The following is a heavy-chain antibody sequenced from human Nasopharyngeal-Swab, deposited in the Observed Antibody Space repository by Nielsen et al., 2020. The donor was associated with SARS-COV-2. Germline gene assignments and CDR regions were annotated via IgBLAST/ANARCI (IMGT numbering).Heavy chain of an antibody. CDR2: IYYSGNT. J-gene: IGHJ4*02. Sequence: SETLSLTCSVSGELVSSGSFYWSWIRQSPGKGLEWIGSIYYSGNTYYNPSLEGRVTVSVDTSKNQFSLNLRSVTAADTAVYYCARHGGWEVTYYFDPWGQGTLVTVSS. CDR3: ARHGGWEVTYYFDP. CDR1: GELVSSGSFY. D-gene: IGHD2-15*01. V-gene: IGHV4-39*01.